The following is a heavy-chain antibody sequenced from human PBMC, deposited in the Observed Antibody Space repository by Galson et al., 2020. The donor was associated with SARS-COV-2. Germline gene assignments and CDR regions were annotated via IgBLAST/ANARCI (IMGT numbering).Heavy chain of an antibody. J-gene: IGHJ4*02. CDR2: ISAFNGNT. Sequence: ASVKVSCKASGYTFITYGISWLRQAPGQGLEWMGWISAFNGNTNYGQKFQGRVTMTRDTSTGTVYMELRSLRSDDTALYYCARDEPHVYSDSSPVYDYWGQGTLVTVSS. V-gene: IGHV1-18*04. D-gene: IGHD4-17*01. CDR3: ARDEPHVYSDSSPVYDY. CDR1: GYTFITYG.